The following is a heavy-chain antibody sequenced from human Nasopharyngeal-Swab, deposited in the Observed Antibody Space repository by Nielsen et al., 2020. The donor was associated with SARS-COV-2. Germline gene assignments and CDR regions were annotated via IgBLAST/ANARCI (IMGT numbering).Heavy chain of an antibody. J-gene: IGHJ5*02. D-gene: IGHD3-10*01. CDR1: GYSFTSYW. Sequence: GGSLRLSCKGSGYSFTSYWIGWVRQMPGKGLEWMGIIYPGDSETRYSPSFQGQVTISAAKSISTAYLQWSSLKASDTAMYYCARQETPYYYGSGSYCWFDPWGQRTLVTVSS. V-gene: IGHV5-51*01. CDR2: IYPGDSET. CDR3: ARQETPYYYGSGSYCWFDP.